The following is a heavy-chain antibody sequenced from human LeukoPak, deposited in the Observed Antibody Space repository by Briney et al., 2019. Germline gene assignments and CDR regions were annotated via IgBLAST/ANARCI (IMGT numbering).Heavy chain of an antibody. D-gene: IGHD3-22*01. J-gene: IGHJ6*03. CDR3: AREAGDSSGYYYDYYYYYYMDV. CDR2: ISSSSSYI. V-gene: IGHV3-21*04. CDR1: GFTFSSYS. Sequence: AGGSLRLSCAASGFTFSSYSMNWVRQAPGKGLEWVSSISSSSSYIYYADSVKGRFTISRDNAKSSLYLQMNSLRAEDTALYYCAREAGDSSGYYYDYYYYYYMDVWGKGTTVTVSS.